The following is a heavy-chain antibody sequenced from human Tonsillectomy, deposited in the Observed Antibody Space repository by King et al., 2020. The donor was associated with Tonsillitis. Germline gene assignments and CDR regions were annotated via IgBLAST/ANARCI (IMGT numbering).Heavy chain of an antibody. Sequence: GQLVQSGAEVKKPGASVKVSCKASGYTFSTYDINWVRQATGQGLEWMGWMNPNSGNTGYAQKFQGRVTMTSNASISTAYMELSSLTSEDTAVYYCARGVKKDDDKLTTYYAADQWRQGTLATVSS. CDR2: MNPNSGNT. V-gene: IGHV1-8*01. J-gene: IGHJ4*02. CDR1: GYTFSTYD. CDR3: ARGVKKDDDKLTTYYAADQ. D-gene: IGHD2/OR15-2a*01.